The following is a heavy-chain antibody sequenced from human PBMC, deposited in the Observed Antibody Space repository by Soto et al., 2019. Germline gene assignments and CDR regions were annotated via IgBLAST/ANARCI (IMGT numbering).Heavy chain of an antibody. CDR1: GGTFSSYA. CDR3: ARVTVGATTMLDY. D-gene: IGHD1-26*01. J-gene: IGHJ4*02. V-gene: IGHV1-69*13. Sequence: GASVKVSCKASGGTFSSYAISWVRQAPGQGLEWMGGIIPIFGTANYAQKFQGRVTITADESTSTAYMELSSLRSEDTAVYYCARVTVGATTMLDYWGQGTLVTVSS. CDR2: IIPIFGTA.